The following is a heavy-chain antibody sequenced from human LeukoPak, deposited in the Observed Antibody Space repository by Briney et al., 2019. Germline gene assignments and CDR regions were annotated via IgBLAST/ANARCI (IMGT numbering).Heavy chain of an antibody. CDR1: GFTFSSYA. CDR2: ISGSGGST. CDR3: ATGYYDILTGYSASDY. Sequence: GGSLRLSCAASGFTFSSYAMSWVRQAPGKGLEWVSAISGSGGSTYYAGSVKGRFTISRDNSKNTLYLQMNSLRAEDTAVYYCATGYYDILTGYSASDYWGQGTLVTVSS. V-gene: IGHV3-23*01. D-gene: IGHD3-9*01. J-gene: IGHJ4*02.